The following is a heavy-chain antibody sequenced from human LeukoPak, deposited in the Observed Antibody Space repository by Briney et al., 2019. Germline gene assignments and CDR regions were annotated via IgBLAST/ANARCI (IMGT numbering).Heavy chain of an antibody. CDR1: GFTFSSYS. CDR3: AKDFEWELPETFGFDY. Sequence: PGGSLRLSCAASGFTFSSYSMHWVRQAPGKGLEWVAVIWYDGSNKYYAGSVKGRFTISRDNSKNTLYLQMNSLRAEDTAVYYCAKDFEWELPETFGFDYWGQGTLVTVSS. J-gene: IGHJ4*02. CDR2: IWYDGSNK. D-gene: IGHD1-26*01. V-gene: IGHV3-33*06.